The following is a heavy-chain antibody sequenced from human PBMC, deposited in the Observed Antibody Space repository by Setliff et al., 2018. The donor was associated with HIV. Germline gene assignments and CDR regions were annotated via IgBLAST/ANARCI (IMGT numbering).Heavy chain of an antibody. V-gene: IGHV3-48*03. D-gene: IGHD3-3*01. CDR2: ISSSESAR. Sequence: GGSLSLSCAASGFSFSSSEMNWVRQAPGKGLEWVSYISSSESARFYAESVKGRFTISRDNARNSLYLQMNSLRVEDTAVYYCARGGPLEWSYYPRPNWFDPWGQGTQVTVSS. CDR3: ARGGPLEWSYYPRPNWFDP. J-gene: IGHJ5*02. CDR1: GFSFSSSE.